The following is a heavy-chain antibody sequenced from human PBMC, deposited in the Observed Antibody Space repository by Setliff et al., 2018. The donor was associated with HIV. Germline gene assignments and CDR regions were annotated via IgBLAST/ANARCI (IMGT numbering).Heavy chain of an antibody. V-gene: IGHV4-30-2*01. D-gene: IGHD3-22*01. CDR1: GASISSGGYS. Sequence: SETLSLTCAVSGASISSGGYSWSWIRQPPGKGLEWIGNVYHSGHTYYNPSLKSRVTISIDRSKNQFSLRLTSVTAADTAVYYCVRGDSTGYFREPQYFQHWGQGTLVTVS. CDR3: VRGDSTGYFREPQYFQH. J-gene: IGHJ1*01. CDR2: VYHSGHT.